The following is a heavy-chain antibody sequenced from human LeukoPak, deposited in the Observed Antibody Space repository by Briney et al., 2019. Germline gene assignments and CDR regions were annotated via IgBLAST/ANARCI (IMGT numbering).Heavy chain of an antibody. D-gene: IGHD3-9*01. V-gene: IGHV3-30*18. CDR3: AKNRDDWLLNYFDY. Sequence: GRSLRLSCAAPGFTFSSYGMHWVRQAPGKGLEWVAVISYDGSNKYYADSVKGRFTISRDNSKNTLYLQMNSLRAEDTAVYYCAKNRDDWLLNYFDYWGQGTLVTVSS. CDR2: ISYDGSNK. CDR1: GFTFSSYG. J-gene: IGHJ4*02.